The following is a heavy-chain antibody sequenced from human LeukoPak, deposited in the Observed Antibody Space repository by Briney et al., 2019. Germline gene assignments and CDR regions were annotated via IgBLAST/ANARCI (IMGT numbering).Heavy chain of an antibody. Sequence: PSETLSLTCTVSDDSISDYYRGWIRQPPGKGLEWIVYFHISGTSTYNPSLKSRVTISADTSKNQFSLKLNSLTTADTAVYYCTRGAGWLIDYWGQGILVTVSS. J-gene: IGHJ4*02. CDR2: FHISGTS. V-gene: IGHV4-59*01. CDR3: TRGAGWLIDY. CDR1: DDSISDYY. D-gene: IGHD3-16*01.